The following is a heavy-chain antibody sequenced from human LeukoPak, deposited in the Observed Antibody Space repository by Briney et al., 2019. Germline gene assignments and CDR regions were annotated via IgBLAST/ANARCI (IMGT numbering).Heavy chain of an antibody. D-gene: IGHD3-16*01. J-gene: IGHJ4*02. CDR1: GFTFSSYE. CDR2: ISSSGSTI. V-gene: IGHV3-48*03. Sequence: GGSLRLSCAASGFTFSSYEMNWVRQASGKGLEWVSYISSSGSTIYYADSVKGRFTISRDNAKNSLYLQMNSLRAEDTAVYYCARGRGDYFDYWGQGTLVTVSS. CDR3: ARGRGDYFDY.